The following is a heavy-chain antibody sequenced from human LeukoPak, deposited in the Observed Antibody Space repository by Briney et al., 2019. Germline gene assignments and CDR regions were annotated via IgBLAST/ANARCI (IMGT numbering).Heavy chain of an antibody. CDR3: AKVGSGSYLY. CDR2: INTHTGNP. J-gene: IGHJ4*02. V-gene: IGHV7-4-1*02. D-gene: IGHD1-26*01. Sequence: GASVKVFCKASGYTFTSYPMNWVRQAPGQGLEWMGSINTHTGNPTYAQGFTGRFVFSFDTSVSTAYLQISSLKAEDIAVYYCAKVGSGSYLYWGQGTLVTVSS. CDR1: GYTFTSYP.